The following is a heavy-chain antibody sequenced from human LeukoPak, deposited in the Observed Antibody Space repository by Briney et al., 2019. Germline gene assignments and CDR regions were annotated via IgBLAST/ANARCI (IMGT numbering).Heavy chain of an antibody. D-gene: IGHD1-1*01. CDR3: AREWDNWNEILRDALDF. J-gene: IGHJ3*01. CDR1: GFTFSSYS. CDR2: ISSSNSISTI. Sequence: GGSLRLSCAASGFTFSSYSMNWVRQAPGKGLEWVSYISSSNSISTIYYADSVKGRFTISRDNAKNSLHLQMNSLRDEDTAVYYCAREWDNWNEILRDALDFWGQGTMVTVSS. V-gene: IGHV3-48*02.